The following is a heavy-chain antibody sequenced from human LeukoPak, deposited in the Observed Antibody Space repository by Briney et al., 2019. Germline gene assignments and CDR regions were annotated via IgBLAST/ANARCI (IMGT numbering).Heavy chain of an antibody. J-gene: IGHJ4*02. V-gene: IGHV3-48*03. Sequence: GGSLRLSCAASGFTFSRYEMNWVRQAPGKGLEWVSYISSSGSTIYYADSVKGRFTIARDNAKISLYLQMNSLRAEDTAVYYCARLNSGSYYHPFDYWGQGTLVTVSS. D-gene: IGHD1-26*01. CDR2: ISSSGSTI. CDR1: GFTFSRYE. CDR3: ARLNSGSYYHPFDY.